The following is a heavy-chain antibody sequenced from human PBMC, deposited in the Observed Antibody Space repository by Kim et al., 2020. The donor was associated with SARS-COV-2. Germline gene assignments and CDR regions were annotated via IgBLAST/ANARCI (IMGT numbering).Heavy chain of an antibody. V-gene: IGHV3-49*04. J-gene: IGHJ6*02. CDR1: GFTFGDYA. CDR2: IRSQTYGGTT. CDR3: AFATNVYNLRYYPVDV. D-gene: IGHD2-8*01. Sequence: GGSLRLSCTTSGFTFGDYAMNWVRQAPGKGLEWVGFIRSQTYGGTTDYAAPVKGRFIVSRDDSKSIAYLQMNSLKTADTGLYYCAFATNVYNLRYYPVDVWGQGTTVTVSS.